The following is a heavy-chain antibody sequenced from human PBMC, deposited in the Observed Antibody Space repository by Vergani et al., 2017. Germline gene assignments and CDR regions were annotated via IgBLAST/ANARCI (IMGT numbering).Heavy chain of an antibody. CDR3: AGEAQQQLVYNDAFDI. D-gene: IGHD6-13*01. Sequence: QVQLVESGGGVVQPGRSLRLSCAASGFTFSSYAMHWVRQAPGKGLEWVAVISYDGSNKYYADSVKGRFTISRDNSKNTLYLQMNSLRAEDTAVYYCAGEAQQQLVYNDAFDIWGQGTMVTVSS. CDR2: ISYDGSNK. J-gene: IGHJ3*02. CDR1: GFTFSSYA. V-gene: IGHV3-30-3*01.